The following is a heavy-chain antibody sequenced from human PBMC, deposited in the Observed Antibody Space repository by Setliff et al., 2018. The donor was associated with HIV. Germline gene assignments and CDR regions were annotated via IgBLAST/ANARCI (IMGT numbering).Heavy chain of an antibody. CDR1: GYTFTSYD. Sequence: ASVKVSCKASGYTFTSYDITWVRQATGQGLEWMGWLNPNSGNTGFTQKSQGRVTMTRNTSISTAYMELSSLRSEDTAVYYCARTQSLGGYYSRGHDYGMDVWGQGTTVTVSS. J-gene: IGHJ6*02. V-gene: IGHV1-8*01. CDR3: ARTQSLGGYYSRGHDYGMDV. CDR2: LNPNSGNT. D-gene: IGHD3-22*01.